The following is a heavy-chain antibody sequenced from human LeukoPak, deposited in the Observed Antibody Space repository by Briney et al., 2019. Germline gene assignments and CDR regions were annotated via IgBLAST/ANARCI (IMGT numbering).Heavy chain of an antibody. CDR3: ATDPIMNRGVNFDY. Sequence: GASVKVSCKVSGYTLTELSMHWVRQTPGKGLEWMGGFDPEDGETIYAQKFQGRVTMTEDTSTDTAYMELSSLRSEDTAVYYCATDPIMNRGVNFDYWGQGTLVTVSS. J-gene: IGHJ4*02. CDR2: FDPEDGET. CDR1: GYTLTELS. D-gene: IGHD3-10*01. V-gene: IGHV1-24*01.